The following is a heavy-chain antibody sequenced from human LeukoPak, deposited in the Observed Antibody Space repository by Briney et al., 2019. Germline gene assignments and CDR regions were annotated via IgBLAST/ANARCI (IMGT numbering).Heavy chain of an antibody. V-gene: IGHV3-33*01. CDR3: ARGDRITIFGVATRRTKNYGMDV. Sequence: PGGSLRLSCAASGFTFSSYGMHWVRQAPGRGLEWVAVIWYDGNKKDYVDSVKGRFTISRDNSKNTLYLQMNSLRAEDTAVYYCARGDRITIFGVATRRTKNYGMDVWGQGTTVTVSS. J-gene: IGHJ6*02. CDR2: IWYDGNKK. D-gene: IGHD3-3*01. CDR1: GFTFSSYG.